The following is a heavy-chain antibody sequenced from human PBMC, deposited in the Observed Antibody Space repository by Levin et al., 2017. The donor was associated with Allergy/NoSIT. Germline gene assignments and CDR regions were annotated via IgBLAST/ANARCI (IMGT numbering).Heavy chain of an antibody. Sequence: GESLKISCAASGFTVSSNYMSWVRQAPGKGLEWVSVIYSGGSTYYADSVKGRFTISRDNSKNTLYLQMNSLRAEDTAVYYCARDRRYYDSSGRGSAFDIWGQGTMVTVSS. J-gene: IGHJ3*02. CDR3: ARDRRYYDSSGRGSAFDI. CDR2: IYSGGST. D-gene: IGHD3-22*01. V-gene: IGHV3-66*01. CDR1: GFTVSSNY.